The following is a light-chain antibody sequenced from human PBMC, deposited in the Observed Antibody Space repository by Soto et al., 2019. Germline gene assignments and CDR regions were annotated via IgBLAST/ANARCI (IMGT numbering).Light chain of an antibody. CDR3: QQYNSYSTT. CDR1: QSISSL. V-gene: IGKV1-5*03. Sequence: DIQITQSPSTLSASVGDRVTITCRASQSISSLLAWYQQKPGKAPKLLIYKASSLESGVPSRFSGSGSETEFTLTISSLFPDDFATYYCQQYNSYSTTFGQGTKVDIK. CDR2: KAS. J-gene: IGKJ1*01.